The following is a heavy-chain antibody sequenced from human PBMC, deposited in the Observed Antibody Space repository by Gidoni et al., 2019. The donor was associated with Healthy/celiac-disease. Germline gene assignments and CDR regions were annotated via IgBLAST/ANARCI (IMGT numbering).Heavy chain of an antibody. CDR1: GFPFSRYW. V-gene: IGHV3-7*01. CDR2: IKQDGSEK. CDR3: ARAFLVAVAGTIYNWFDP. Sequence: EVQLVESGGGLVQPGGSLRLSCAASGFPFSRYWMSWVRQAPGKGLEWVANIKQDGSEKYYVDSVKGRFTISRDNAKNSLYLQMNSLRAEDTAVYYCARAFLVAVAGTIYNWFDPWGQGTLVTVSS. D-gene: IGHD6-19*01. J-gene: IGHJ5*02.